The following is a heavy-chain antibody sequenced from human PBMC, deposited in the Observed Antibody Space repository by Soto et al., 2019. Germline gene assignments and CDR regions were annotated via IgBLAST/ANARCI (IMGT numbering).Heavy chain of an antibody. V-gene: IGHV4-30-4*01. CDR2: IYYSGST. Sequence: SETLSLTCTVSGGSISSGDYYWSWIRQPPGKGLERIGYIYYSGSTYYNPSLKSRVTISVYTSKNQFSLKLSSVTAADTAVYYCARLLSYYDFWSGYYRYFDYWGQGTLVTVSS. CDR3: ARLLSYYDFWSGYYRYFDY. CDR1: GGSISSGDYY. J-gene: IGHJ4*02. D-gene: IGHD3-3*01.